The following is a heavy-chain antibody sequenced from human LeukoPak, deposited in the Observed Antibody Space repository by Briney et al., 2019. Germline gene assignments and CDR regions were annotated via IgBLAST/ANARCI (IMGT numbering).Heavy chain of an antibody. CDR1: GFTFSSYW. CDR2: IKQDGSEK. Sequence: GGSLRLSCAASGFTFSSYWMSWVRQAPGKGLEWVGNIKQDGSEKYYVDSVRGRFTISRHNAKHSLHRQVNSMRAEYTAGYYCARGSYAVGYWGQGTLVTVSS. J-gene: IGHJ4*02. CDR3: ARGSYAVGY. D-gene: IGHD5-18*01. V-gene: IGHV3-7*01.